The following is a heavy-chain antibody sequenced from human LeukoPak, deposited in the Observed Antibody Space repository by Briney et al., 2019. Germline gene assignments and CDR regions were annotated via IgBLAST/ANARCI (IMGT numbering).Heavy chain of an antibody. CDR1: GGSFSGYY. D-gene: IGHD4/OR15-4a*01. V-gene: IGHV4-34*09. Sequence: PSETLSLTCAVYGGSFSGYYWRWIRQPPGKGLEWIGEINHSGSTNYNPSLKSRVTISVDTSKNQFSLKLSSVTAADTAVYYCASLTSSRRAFDIWGQGTMVTVSS. J-gene: IGHJ3*02. CDR3: ASLTSSRRAFDI. CDR2: INHSGST.